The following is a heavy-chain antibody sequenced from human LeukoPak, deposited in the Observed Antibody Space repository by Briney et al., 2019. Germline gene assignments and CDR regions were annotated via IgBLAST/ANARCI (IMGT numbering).Heavy chain of an antibody. Sequence: PSETLSLTCTVSGGSISSYYWSWIRQPPGKGLEWIGYIYYSGSTYYNPSLKSRVTISVDTSKNQFSLKLSSVTAADTAVYYCARLAAAGSRAEAFDIWGQGTMVTVSS. D-gene: IGHD6-13*01. CDR2: IYYSGST. V-gene: IGHV4-59*01. J-gene: IGHJ3*02. CDR1: GGSISSYY. CDR3: ARLAAAGSRAEAFDI.